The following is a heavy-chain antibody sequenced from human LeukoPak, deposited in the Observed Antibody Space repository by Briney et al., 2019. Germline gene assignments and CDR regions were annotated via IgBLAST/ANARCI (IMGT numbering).Heavy chain of an antibody. V-gene: IGHV3-7*01. Sequence: PGGSLRLSCAASGFTFSAYWMAWVRQAPGKGLEWVAIMKQDGREKHYVDSVKGRFTISRDNARNSLYLQMNSLRAEDSAVYYCARDDVGALDYWGQGTLVTVSS. CDR1: GFTFSAYW. CDR3: ARDDVGALDY. D-gene: IGHD3-16*01. CDR2: MKQDGREK. J-gene: IGHJ4*02.